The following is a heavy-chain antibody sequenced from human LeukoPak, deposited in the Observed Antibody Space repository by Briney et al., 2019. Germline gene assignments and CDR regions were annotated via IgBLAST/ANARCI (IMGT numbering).Heavy chain of an antibody. V-gene: IGHV1-18*01. D-gene: IGHD2-2*01. Sequence: GASVKVSCKASGYTFTSYGISWVRQAPGQGLEWMGWISAYNGNTNYAQKLQGRVTMTTDTSTSTAYMELRSLRSDDTAVYYCARGYCSSTSCYFEYYFDYWGQGTLVTVSS. CDR2: ISAYNGNT. CDR3: ARGYCSSTSCYFEYYFDY. J-gene: IGHJ4*02. CDR1: GYTFTSYG.